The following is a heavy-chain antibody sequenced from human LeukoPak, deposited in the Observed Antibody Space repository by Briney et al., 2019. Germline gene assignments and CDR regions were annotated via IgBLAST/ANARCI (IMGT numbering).Heavy chain of an antibody. V-gene: IGHV3-23*01. J-gene: IGHJ6*03. CDR3: AKALYGDYGRTSYYYYMDV. CDR1: GFTFSSYA. Sequence: PGGSLRLSCAASGFTFSSYAMSWVRQAPGKGLEWVSAISGSGGSTYYADSVKGRFTISRDNSKNTLYLQMNSLRAEDTAVYYCAKALYGDYGRTSYYYYMDVWGKGTTVTVSS. D-gene: IGHD4-17*01. CDR2: ISGSGGST.